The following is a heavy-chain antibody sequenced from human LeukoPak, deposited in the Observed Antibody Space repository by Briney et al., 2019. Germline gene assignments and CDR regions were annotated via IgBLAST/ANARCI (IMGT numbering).Heavy chain of an antibody. CDR3: ARMRFLEWFPALFDY. D-gene: IGHD3-3*01. Sequence: PSETLSLTCTVSGGSISSYYWSWIRQPAGKGLEWIGRIYTSGSTNYNPSLKSRVTMSVDTSKNQFSLKLSSVTAADTAVYYCARMRFLEWFPALFDYWGQGTLATVSS. V-gene: IGHV4-4*07. CDR1: GGSISSYY. CDR2: IYTSGST. J-gene: IGHJ4*02.